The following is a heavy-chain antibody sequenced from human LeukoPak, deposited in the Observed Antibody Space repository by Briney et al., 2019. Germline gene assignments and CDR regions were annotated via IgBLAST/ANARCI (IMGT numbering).Heavy chain of an antibody. V-gene: IGHV4-59*08. J-gene: IGHJ4*02. D-gene: IGHD3-10*01. CDR1: GGSMSPYH. CDR2: IYYSGST. CDR3: ARHSPYYYGSGNFDY. Sequence: RSSETLSLTCTVSGGSMSPYHWGWIRQPPGKGLEWTGYIYYSGSTNYNPSLKSRVTISVDTSKNQFSLKLSSVTAADTAVYYCARHSPYYYGSGNFDYWGQGTLVTVSS.